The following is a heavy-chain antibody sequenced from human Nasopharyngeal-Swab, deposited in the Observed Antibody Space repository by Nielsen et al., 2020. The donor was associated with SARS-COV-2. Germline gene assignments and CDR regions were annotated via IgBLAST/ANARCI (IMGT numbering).Heavy chain of an antibody. Sequence: GGSLRLSCTASGFTFGDYAMSWFRQAPGKGLEWVGFIRSKAYGGTTEYAASVKGRFTISRDDSKSIAYLQMNSLRAEDTAVYYCARDLRWWGSRYFDWSRLVDNLYYFDYWGQGTLVTVSS. J-gene: IGHJ4*02. D-gene: IGHD3-9*01. CDR3: ARDLRWWGSRYFDWSRLVDNLYYFDY. CDR1: GFTFGDYA. CDR2: IRSKAYGGTT. V-gene: IGHV3-49*03.